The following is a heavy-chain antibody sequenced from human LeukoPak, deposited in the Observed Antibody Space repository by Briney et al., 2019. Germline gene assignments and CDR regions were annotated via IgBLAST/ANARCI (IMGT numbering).Heavy chain of an antibody. CDR1: GYTFTSDG. V-gene: IGHV1-18*01. CDR2: ISAYNGNT. CDR3: ATFRGDGSPVGVDV. D-gene: IGHD3-10*01. Sequence: ASVKVSCKASGYTFTSDGISWVRQAPGQALEWMGWISAYNGNTNYAQKLQGRVTMTTDTSTSTAYMELRSLRSDDTAVYYCATFRGDGSPVGVDVWGKGTTVTVSS. J-gene: IGHJ6*04.